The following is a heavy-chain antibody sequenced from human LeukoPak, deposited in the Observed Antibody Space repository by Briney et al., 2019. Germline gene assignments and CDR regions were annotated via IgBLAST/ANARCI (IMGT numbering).Heavy chain of an antibody. J-gene: IGHJ5*02. CDR3: ARDREAYGLNWFDP. CDR2: IYYSGST. V-gene: IGHV4-39*07. CDR1: GGSISSSGYY. Sequence: SETLSLTCTVSGGSISSSGYYWGWIRQPPGKGLEWIGSIYYSGSTYYNPSLKSRVTISVDTSKNQFSLKLSSVTAADTAVYYCARDREAYGLNWFDPWGQGTLVTVSS. D-gene: IGHD1-26*01.